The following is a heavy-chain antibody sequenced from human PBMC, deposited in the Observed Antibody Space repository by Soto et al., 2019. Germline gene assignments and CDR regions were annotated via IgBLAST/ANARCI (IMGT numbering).Heavy chain of an antibody. CDR3: ARLADILTPGNNWFDP. J-gene: IGHJ5*02. D-gene: IGHD3-9*01. CDR2: IYYSGST. CDR1: GGSISSYY. V-gene: IGHV4-59*01. Sequence: SETLSLTCTVSGGSISSYYWSWIRQPPGKGLEWIGYIYYSGSTNYNPSLKSRVTISVDTSKNQFSLKLSSVTAADTAVYYCARLADILTPGNNWFDPWGQGTLVTVSS.